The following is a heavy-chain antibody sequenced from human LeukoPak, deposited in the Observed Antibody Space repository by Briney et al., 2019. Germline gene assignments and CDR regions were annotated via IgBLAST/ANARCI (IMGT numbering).Heavy chain of an antibody. D-gene: IGHD6-6*01. V-gene: IGHV4-34*01. J-gene: IGHJ5*02. CDR1: GFTFGDYA. CDR2: INHSGST. CDR3: ARGTWYSSSSNWFDP. Sequence: GSLRLSCTASGFTFGDYAMSWIRQPPGKGLEWIGEINHSGSTNYNPSLKSRVTISVDTSKNQFSLNLNSVTAADTAVYYCARGTWYSSSSNWFDPWGQGTLVTVSS.